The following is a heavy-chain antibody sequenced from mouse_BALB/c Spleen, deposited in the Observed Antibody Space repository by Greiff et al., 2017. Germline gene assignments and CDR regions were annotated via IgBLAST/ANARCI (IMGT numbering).Heavy chain of an antibody. CDR3: ARVQLLRGYFDV. J-gene: IGHJ1*01. CDR2: IWAGGST. V-gene: IGHV2-9*02. D-gene: IGHD1-1*01. Sequence: VKLMESGPGLVAPSQSLSITCTVSGFSLTSYGVHWVRQPPGKGLEWLGVIWAGGSTNYNSALMSRLSISKDNSKSQVFLKMNSLQTDDTAMYYCARVQLLRGYFDVWGAGTTVTVSS. CDR1: GFSLTSYG.